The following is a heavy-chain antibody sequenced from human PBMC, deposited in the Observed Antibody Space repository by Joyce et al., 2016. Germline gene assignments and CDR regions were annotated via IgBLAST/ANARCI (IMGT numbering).Heavy chain of an antibody. CDR1: GFSFDSYS. V-gene: IGHV3-48*01. CDR2: IDVSSTTI. D-gene: IGHD1-26*01. J-gene: IGHJ3*02. CDR3: AGAAGAGAHDAFDI. Sequence: EVQLVDSGGGLVQPGGSLRLSCVASGFSFDSYSMNWVRQAPGKGLEWVSYIDVSSTTIYYEDSVKGRFTISRDNGQNSLHLQMNSLSAEDTAVYFCAGAAGAGAHDAFDIWGQGTMVTVSS.